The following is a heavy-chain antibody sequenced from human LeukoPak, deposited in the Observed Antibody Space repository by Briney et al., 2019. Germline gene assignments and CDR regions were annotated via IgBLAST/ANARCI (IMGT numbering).Heavy chain of an antibody. V-gene: IGHV3-30*02. D-gene: IGHD2-21*01. Sequence: PGGSLRLSCAASVFIFTTYGMHWVRQAPGRGLEWVTFIPFDGSDKYYADSVKGRFTVSRDDSKNTVFLQLNSLRTEDSAVYYCVKCLPYCGDGSSTHWGQGTLVTVSS. CDR1: VFIFTTYG. CDR2: IPFDGSDK. CDR3: VKCLPYCGDGSSTH. J-gene: IGHJ4*02.